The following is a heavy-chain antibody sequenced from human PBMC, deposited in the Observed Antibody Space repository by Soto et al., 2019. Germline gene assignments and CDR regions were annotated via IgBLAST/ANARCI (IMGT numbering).Heavy chain of an antibody. D-gene: IGHD4-17*01. J-gene: IGHJ6*02. CDR1: GYIFTLYW. Sequence: GESLKISCKASGYIFTLYWIGWVRQMPGKGLEWMGIIYPGDSDTRYSPSFQGQVTISADKSISTASLQWSSLKASDTAVYYCARQSPTPGYYYFSYGLDVWGQGTTVTVSS. CDR2: IYPGDSDT. CDR3: ARQSPTPGYYYFSYGLDV. V-gene: IGHV5-51*01.